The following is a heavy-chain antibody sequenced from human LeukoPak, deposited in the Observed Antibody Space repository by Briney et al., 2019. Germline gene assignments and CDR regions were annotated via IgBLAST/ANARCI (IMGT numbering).Heavy chain of an antibody. J-gene: IGHJ4*02. V-gene: IGHV4-59*01. CDR2: IYYSGST. CDR1: GGSISSYY. CDR3: ARETYSYGYYYFDY. Sequence: PSETLSLTCTVSGGSISSYYWSRIRQPPGKGLEWIGYIYYSGSTNYNPSLKSRVTISVDTSKNQFSLKLSSVTAADTAVYYCARETYSYGYYYFDYWGQGTLVTVSS. D-gene: IGHD5-18*01.